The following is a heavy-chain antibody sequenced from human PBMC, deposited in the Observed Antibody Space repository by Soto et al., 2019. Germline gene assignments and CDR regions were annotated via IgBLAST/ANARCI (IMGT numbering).Heavy chain of an antibody. V-gene: IGHV3-23*01. Sequence: EVQLLESGGGLVQPGGSLRLSCAVSGFTFSNYAMSWVRQAPGKGLEWVSGISARGGSTYYADSVKGRFTISRDEPKSTLYLQRNSLRVEDTAVYYCARDCLGDSCYGAAFDIWGQGTMVTVSS. CDR1: GFTFSNYA. D-gene: IGHD2-15*01. CDR2: ISARGGST. J-gene: IGHJ3*02. CDR3: ARDCLGDSCYGAAFDI.